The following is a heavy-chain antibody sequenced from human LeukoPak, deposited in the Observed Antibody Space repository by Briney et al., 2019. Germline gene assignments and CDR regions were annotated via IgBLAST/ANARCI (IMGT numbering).Heavy chain of an antibody. J-gene: IGHJ6*02. V-gene: IGHV4-59*01. CDR1: GGSISSYY. CDR3: ARVKWVNYGMDV. D-gene: IGHD1-26*01. CDR2: IYYSGST. Sequence: SETLSLTCIVSGGSISSYYWSWIRQPPGKGLEWIGYIYYSGSTNYNPSLKSRVTISVDTSKNQFSLKLSSVTAADTAVYYCARVKWVNYGMDVWGQGTTVTVSS.